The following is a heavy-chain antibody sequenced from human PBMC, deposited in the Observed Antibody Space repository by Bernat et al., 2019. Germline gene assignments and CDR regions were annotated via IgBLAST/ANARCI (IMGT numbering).Heavy chain of an antibody. D-gene: IGHD6-19*01. Sequence: EVQLVESGGGLEQPGRSLRLSCATSGFIFDDYAMLWVRQAPGKGLEWVSGISWNSGNIGYADSVKGRFTISRDNAKNSLYLQMNSLRPEDTALYYCVKGSSAWYSPLGYWGQGTLVTVSS. CDR3: VKGSSAWYSPLGY. CDR1: GFIFDDYA. V-gene: IGHV3-9*01. CDR2: ISWNSGNI. J-gene: IGHJ4*02.